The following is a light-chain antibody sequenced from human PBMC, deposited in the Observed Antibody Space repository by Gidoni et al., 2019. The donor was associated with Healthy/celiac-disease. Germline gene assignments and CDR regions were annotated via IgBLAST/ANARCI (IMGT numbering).Light chain of an antibody. Sequence: HSALTQPATVSGSPAHSITISCTGTSSDVGGYNYVSWYQQHPGKAPKLMIYDVSNRPSGVSNRFSGSKSGNTASLTISGLQAEDEADYYCSSYTSSSTYVVFGGGTKLTVL. CDR2: DVS. CDR3: SSYTSSSTYVV. CDR1: SSDVGGYNY. J-gene: IGLJ2*01. V-gene: IGLV2-14*01.